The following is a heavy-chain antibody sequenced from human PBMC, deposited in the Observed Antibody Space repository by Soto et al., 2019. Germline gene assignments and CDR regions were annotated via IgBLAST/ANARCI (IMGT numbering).Heavy chain of an antibody. V-gene: IGHV5-51*01. J-gene: IGHJ4*02. D-gene: IGHD1-26*01. CDR1: GDSFSNYW. CDR2: IYPGDSDT. Sequence: PGESLKICCKGSGDSFSNYWIGWVRRMPGKGLEWMGIIYPGDSDTRYSPSFQGQVSITADQSISTAYLQWSSLKASDTATYYCARRGVVNGSYSEFDSWGQGTLVTVSS. CDR3: ARRGVVNGSYSEFDS.